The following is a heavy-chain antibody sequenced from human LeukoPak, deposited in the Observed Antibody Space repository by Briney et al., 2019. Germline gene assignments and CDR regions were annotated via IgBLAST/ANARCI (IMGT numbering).Heavy chain of an antibody. CDR3: ARIRSSGWGPNFDY. J-gene: IGHJ4*02. Sequence: SQTLSLTCTVSGGSISSYYWSWIRQPAGKGLEWIGRIYTSGSTNYNPSLKSRVTMSVDTSKNQFSLKLSSVTAADTAVYYCARIRSSGWGPNFDYWGQGTLVTVSS. CDR2: IYTSGST. CDR1: GGSISSYY. V-gene: IGHV4-4*07. D-gene: IGHD6-19*01.